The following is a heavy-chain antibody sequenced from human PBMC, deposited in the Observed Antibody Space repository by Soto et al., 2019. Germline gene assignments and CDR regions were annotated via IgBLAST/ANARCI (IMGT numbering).Heavy chain of an antibody. CDR1: GYTFTGYY. CDR2: INPNSGGT. CDR3: ARAYCSSTSCYWFDP. V-gene: IGHV1-2*02. J-gene: IGHJ5*02. D-gene: IGHD2-2*01. Sequence: ASVKVSCKASGYTFTGYYMHWVRQAPGQGLEWMGWINPNSGGTNYAQKFQGRVTMTRDTSISTAYMELSRLRSDDTAVYYCARAYCSSTSCYWFDPWGQGTLVTVPQ.